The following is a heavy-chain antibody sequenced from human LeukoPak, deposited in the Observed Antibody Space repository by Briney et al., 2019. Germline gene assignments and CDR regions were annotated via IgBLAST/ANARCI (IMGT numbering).Heavy chain of an antibody. CDR2: LSGDGSST. Sequence: GGSLRLSCAASRSTFSNYWVHWVRQAQGKGPLWVSRLSGDGSSTRFADSPKGRFTISRDNAKNTLYLQMNSLRAEDAAVYFCARASTTVPNLLDNWGQGTLVTVSS. CDR3: ARASTTVPNLLDN. V-gene: IGHV3-74*01. D-gene: IGHD4-17*01. J-gene: IGHJ4*02. CDR1: RSTFSNYW.